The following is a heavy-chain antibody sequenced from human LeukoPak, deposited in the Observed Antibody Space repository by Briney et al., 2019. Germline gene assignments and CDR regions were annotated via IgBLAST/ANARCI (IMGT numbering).Heavy chain of an antibody. CDR3: ARDYTNYYDSSGYQPLDY. Sequence: GGSLRLSCAASGFTFSSYSMNWVRQAPGKGLEWVSSISSSSSYIYYADSVKGRFTISRDNAKNSLYLQMNSLRAEDTAVYYCARDYTNYYDSSGYQPLDYWGQGTLVTVSS. D-gene: IGHD3-22*01. CDR1: GFTFSSYS. V-gene: IGHV3-21*01. CDR2: ISSSSSYI. J-gene: IGHJ4*02.